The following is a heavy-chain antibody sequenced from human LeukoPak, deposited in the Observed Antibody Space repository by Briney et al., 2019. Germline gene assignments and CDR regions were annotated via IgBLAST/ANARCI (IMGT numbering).Heavy chain of an antibody. J-gene: IGHJ3*02. CDR2: IYYSGST. Sequence: RPSETLSLTCTVSGGSISSYYWSWIRQPPGKGLEWIGYIYYSGSTNYNPSLKSRVTISVDTSKNQFSLKLSSVTAADTAVYYCARDHGYAFDIWGQGTMVTVSS. CDR3: ARDHGYAFDI. D-gene: IGHD3-10*01. V-gene: IGHV4-59*01. CDR1: GGSISSYY.